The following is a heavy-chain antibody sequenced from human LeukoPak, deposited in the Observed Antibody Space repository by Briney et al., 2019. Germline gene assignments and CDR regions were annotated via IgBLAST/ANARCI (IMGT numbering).Heavy chain of an antibody. D-gene: IGHD2-15*01. V-gene: IGHV3-11*03. CDR2: INGSSSDT. Sequence: GGSLRLSCAASGFTFSDYYMTWIRQAPGRGLEWISYINGSSSDTKYADSVKGRFTISRDNAKNSVYLLVNSLRAEDTAVYYCARRGTTYCTVDSCHPNWFDPWGQGTLVTVSS. CDR1: GFTFSDYY. J-gene: IGHJ5*02. CDR3: ARRGTTYCTVDSCHPNWFDP.